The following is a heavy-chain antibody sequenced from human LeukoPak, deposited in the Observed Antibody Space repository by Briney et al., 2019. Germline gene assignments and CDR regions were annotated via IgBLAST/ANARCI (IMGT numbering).Heavy chain of an antibody. V-gene: IGHV4-4*07. Sequence: SETLSLTCTVSGVSISSYYRSWIRQPAGKGLEWIGRIYTSGSTNYNPFHKIRVTMSVDTYKNQFSLKLSSMTAADTAVYYCARDRFTVTTDYYYYFYMDVWGKGTTVTVSS. D-gene: IGHD4-11*01. CDR1: GVSISSYY. CDR2: IYTSGST. CDR3: ARDRFTVTTDYYYYFYMDV. J-gene: IGHJ6*03.